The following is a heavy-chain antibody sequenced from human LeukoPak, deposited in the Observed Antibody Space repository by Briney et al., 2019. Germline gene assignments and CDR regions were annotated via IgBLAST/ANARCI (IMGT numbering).Heavy chain of an antibody. V-gene: IGHV1-18*01. CDR3: ARDLADWYFDY. Sequence: GASVKVSCKASGGTFSSYAISWVRQAPGQGLEWMGWISAYNGNTNYAQKLQGRVTMTTDTSTSTAYMELRSLRSDDTAVYYCARDLADWYFDYWGQGTLVTVSS. D-gene: IGHD2-21*01. CDR2: ISAYNGNT. J-gene: IGHJ4*02. CDR1: GGTFSSYA.